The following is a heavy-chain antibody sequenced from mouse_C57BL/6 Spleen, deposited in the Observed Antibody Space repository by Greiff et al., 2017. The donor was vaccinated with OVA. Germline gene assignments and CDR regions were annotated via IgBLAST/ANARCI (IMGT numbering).Heavy chain of an antibody. V-gene: IGHV1-55*01. CDR2: IYPGSGST. CDR3: ARSSTYDYDYVDV. D-gene: IGHD2-4*01. Sequence: VQLQQSGAELVKPGASVKMSCKASSYTFTSYWITWVKQRPGQGLEWIGDIYPGSGSTNYNEKFKSKATLTVDTSSSTAYMQLSSLTSEDSAVDDCARSSTYDYDYVDVWGTGTTVTVSS. CDR1: SYTFTSYW. J-gene: IGHJ1*03.